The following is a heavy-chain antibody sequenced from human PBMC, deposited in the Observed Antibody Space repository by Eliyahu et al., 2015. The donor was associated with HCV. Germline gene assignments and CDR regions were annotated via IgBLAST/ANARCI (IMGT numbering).Heavy chain of an antibody. J-gene: IGHJ4*02. CDR3: ARVMKISPESGARHYYFDY. D-gene: IGHD1-26*01. CDR2: IYYSGTT. Sequence: QVQLQESGPGLVRPSQTLSLTCTVXGGSISRGAYYWSWIRQQPGKGLXWIGNIYYSGTTYYKASLKSRVTMSVDTSKNQFSLKMTSLTAADTAVFYCARVMKISPESGARHYYFDYWGQGILVTVSS. V-gene: IGHV4-31*03. CDR1: GGSISRGAYY.